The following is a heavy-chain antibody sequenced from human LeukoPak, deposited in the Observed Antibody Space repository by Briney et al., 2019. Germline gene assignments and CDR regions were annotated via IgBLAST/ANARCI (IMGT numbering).Heavy chain of an antibody. CDR2: ISSSGHYT. D-gene: IGHD3-22*01. V-gene: IGHV3-11*03. Sequence: GGSLRLSCAASGFTFSDYYMSWIRQAPGEGLEWVSYISSSGHYTNYADSVKGRFTISRDNSKNSLSLQMNSLRAEDAAVYYCARMYYYDGSGRHFDYWGQGTLVTVSS. CDR1: GFTFSDYY. J-gene: IGHJ4*02. CDR3: ARMYYYDGSGRHFDY.